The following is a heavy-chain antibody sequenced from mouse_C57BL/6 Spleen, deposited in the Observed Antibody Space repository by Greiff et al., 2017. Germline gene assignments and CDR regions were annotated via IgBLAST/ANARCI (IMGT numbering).Heavy chain of an antibody. D-gene: IGHD2-5*01. Sequence: QVTLKESGPGILQSSQTLSLTCSFSGFSLSTSGMGVSWIRQPSGKGLEWLAHIYWDDDKRYNPSLKSRLTISKDTSRNQVFLKITSVDTADTATYYCARSNYSNYEDYAMDYWGQGTSVTVSS. CDR2: IYWDDDK. J-gene: IGHJ4*01. CDR1: GFSLSTSGMG. CDR3: ARSNYSNYEDYAMDY. V-gene: IGHV8-12*01.